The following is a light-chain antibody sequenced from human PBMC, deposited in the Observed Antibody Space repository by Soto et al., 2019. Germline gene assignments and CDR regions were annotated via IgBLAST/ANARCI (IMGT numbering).Light chain of an antibody. CDR3: QQSFRTPIT. CDR1: QSIALS. CDR2: VAF. Sequence: DIQMTQSPSSLSASVGYTFTMTCRASQSIALSVNWYQQKPGKAPKLLIYVAFTLESGVPSRFSGSGSGTEFTLTIRSLQPEDFAPYYCQQSFRTPITFGQGTRLEIK. V-gene: IGKV1-39*01. J-gene: IGKJ5*01.